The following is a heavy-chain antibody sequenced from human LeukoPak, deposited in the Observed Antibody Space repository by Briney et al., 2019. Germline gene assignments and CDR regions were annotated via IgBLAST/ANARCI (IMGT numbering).Heavy chain of an antibody. CDR2: LNPNSGGT. D-gene: IGHD1-14*01. CDR1: GYTFSGYF. V-gene: IGHV1-2*02. J-gene: IGHJ4*02. CDR3: ARGTEYGSFAY. Sequence: ASVTVSCKASGYTFSGYFMHWVRQAPGQGLEWMGWLNPNSGGTNYAQRFQGRVTMTRDTSISTAYMELSRLTSDDTAMYFCARGTEYGSFAYWGQGTLVTVSS.